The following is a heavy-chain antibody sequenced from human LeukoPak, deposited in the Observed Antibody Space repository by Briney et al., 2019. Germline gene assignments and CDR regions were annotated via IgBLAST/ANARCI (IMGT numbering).Heavy chain of an antibody. J-gene: IGHJ6*02. D-gene: IGHD3-10*01. CDR1: GYTFTSYG. CDR3: ARGGIYYGSGSYANIYYGLDV. V-gene: IGHV1-18*01. CDR2: ISAYNGNA. Sequence: ASVKVSCKASGYTFTSYGISWVRQAPGQGLEWMGWISAYNGNANYAQKLQGRVTMSTDTSTSTAYMELRSLRSDDTAMYYCARGGIYYGSGSYANIYYGLDVWGQGTTVTVSS.